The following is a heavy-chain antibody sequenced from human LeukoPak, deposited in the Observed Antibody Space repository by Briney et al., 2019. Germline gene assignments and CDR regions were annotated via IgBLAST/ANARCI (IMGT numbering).Heavy chain of an antibody. J-gene: IGHJ4*02. D-gene: IGHD3-3*01. Sequence: GGSLRLSCAGSGFTFSTYWMSWVRQAPGKGLEWVANIKEDGSEKYYVDSVKGRFTISRDNAKNSLYLQMNSLRAEDTAVYYCALELRFLEFDYWGQGTLVTVSS. CDR3: ALELRFLEFDY. CDR2: IKEDGSEK. CDR1: GFTFSTYW. V-gene: IGHV3-7*03.